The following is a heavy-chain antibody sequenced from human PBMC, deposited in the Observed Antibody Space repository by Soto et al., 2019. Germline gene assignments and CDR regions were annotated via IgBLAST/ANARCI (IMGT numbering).Heavy chain of an antibody. J-gene: IGHJ1*01. CDR2: TTGSGANK. V-gene: IGHV3-23*01. Sequence: EVNLLESGGGVVQPGESLRISCVGSGFTFKNYAMTWVRQAPGKGLEWVSGTTGSGANKHYADSVRGRFTISRDNSKKTLYLEMKSLRVEDTAFYYCAKDGDFGEDGPAEYFEHWGQSTVVTVSS. D-gene: IGHD4-17*01. CDR3: AKDGDFGEDGPAEYFEH. CDR1: GFTFKNYA.